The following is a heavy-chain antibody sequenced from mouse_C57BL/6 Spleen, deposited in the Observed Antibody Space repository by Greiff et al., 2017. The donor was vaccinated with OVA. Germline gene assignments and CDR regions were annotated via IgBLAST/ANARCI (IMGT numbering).Heavy chain of an antibody. CDR1: GFTFSSYA. CDR3: AREDLEGAMDY. V-gene: IGHV5-4*01. Sequence: EVKVEESGGGLVKPGGSLKLSCAASGFTFSSYAMSWVRQTPEKRLEWVATISDGGSYTYYPDNVKGRFTISRDNAKNNLYLQMSHLKSEDTAMYYCAREDLEGAMDYWGQGTSVTVSS. J-gene: IGHJ4*01. CDR2: ISDGGSYT.